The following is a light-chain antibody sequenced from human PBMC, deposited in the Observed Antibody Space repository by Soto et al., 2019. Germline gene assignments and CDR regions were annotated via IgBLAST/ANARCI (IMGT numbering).Light chain of an antibody. CDR2: DAS. CDR1: QSVSSY. CDR3: QKRSNWPIT. J-gene: IGKJ5*01. Sequence: EIVLTQSPATLSFSPGERATLSCRASQSVSSYLAWYQQKPGQAPRLLIYDASNRATGIPARFSGSGSGTDFTLTISSLEPEDFAVYYCQKRSNWPITFGQGTQLEIK. V-gene: IGKV3-11*01.